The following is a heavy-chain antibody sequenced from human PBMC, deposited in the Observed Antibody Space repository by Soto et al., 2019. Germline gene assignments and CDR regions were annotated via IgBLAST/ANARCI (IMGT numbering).Heavy chain of an antibody. CDR3: GRMTSVDNSRYDVDV. Sequence: QAQLLQSGGELKKSGASVKVSCTASGYTFNTYGISWVRQAPGQGLEWMAWISIHNGNTNFAQKFQGRVTLTTDTSTSTANMELRSLRSDDTAGCYCGRMTSVDNSRYDVDVWSKGTTVTVSS. CDR2: ISIHNGNT. D-gene: IGHD5-12*01. V-gene: IGHV1-18*04. J-gene: IGHJ6*03. CDR1: GYTFNTYG.